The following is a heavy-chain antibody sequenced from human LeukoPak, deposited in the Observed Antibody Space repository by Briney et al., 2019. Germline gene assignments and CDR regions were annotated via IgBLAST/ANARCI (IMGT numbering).Heavy chain of an antibody. D-gene: IGHD6-25*01. CDR2: IYYSGST. V-gene: IGHV4-61*01. J-gene: IGHJ6*02. CDR3: AREVKEADYYYGMDV. Sequence: SETLSLTCTVSGGSVSSGSYYWSWIRQPPGKGLEWIGYIYYSGSTNYNPSLKSRVTISVDTSKNQFSLKLSSVTAADTAVYYCAREVKEADYYYGMDVRGQGTTVTVSS. CDR1: GGSVSSGSYY.